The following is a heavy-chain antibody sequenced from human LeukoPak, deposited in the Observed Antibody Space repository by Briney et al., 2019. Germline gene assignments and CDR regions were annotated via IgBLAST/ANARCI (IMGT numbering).Heavy chain of an antibody. D-gene: IGHD5-12*01. CDR3: ARDRRGYSAYDGEGLDY. V-gene: IGHV1-18*04. Sequence: ASVKVSCKASGYIFANYGFSWVRQAPGQGLEWMGWISADNHNTKYAQKFQDRVTMTDDRSTSTVYMELRSLRSDDTAVYYCARDRRGYSAYDGEGLDYWGQGTLVTVSS. J-gene: IGHJ4*02. CDR1: GYIFANYG. CDR2: ISADNHNT.